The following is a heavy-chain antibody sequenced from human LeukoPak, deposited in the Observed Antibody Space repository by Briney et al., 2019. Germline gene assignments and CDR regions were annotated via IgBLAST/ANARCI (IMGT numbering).Heavy chain of an antibody. CDR2: IYSGGST. D-gene: IGHD3-10*01. CDR3: ARAVLLWFGESYYFDY. J-gene: IGHJ4*02. Sequence: PGGSLRLSCAASGFTFSSYSMNWVRQAPGKGLEWVSVIYSGGSTYYADSVKGRFTISRDNSKNTLYLQMNSLRAEDTAVYYCARAVLLWFGESYYFDYWGQGTLVTVSS. CDR1: GFTFSSYS. V-gene: IGHV3-53*01.